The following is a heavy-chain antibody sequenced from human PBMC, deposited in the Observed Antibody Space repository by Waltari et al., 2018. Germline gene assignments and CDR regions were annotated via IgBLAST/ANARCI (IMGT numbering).Heavy chain of an antibody. D-gene: IGHD7-27*01. CDR2: INPKSGDT. CDR3: ARDVIWGWGGSIDH. Sequence: QVQLVQSGAEVKKPGASVKVSCKASGYTFTGSYIHWVRQAPGQGLEWMGWINPKSGDTSYAQKFQGRVIMTRDTSIGTVYLELSTLTSDDTAVYYCARDVIWGWGGSIDHWGQGTLVTVSS. CDR1: GYTFTGSY. V-gene: IGHV1-2*02. J-gene: IGHJ4*02.